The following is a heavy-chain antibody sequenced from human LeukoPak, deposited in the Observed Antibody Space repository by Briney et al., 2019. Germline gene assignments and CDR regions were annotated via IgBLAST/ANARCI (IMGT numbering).Heavy chain of an antibody. CDR3: ARGRRSGSYQNY. V-gene: IGHV1-8*02. CDR1: GYTFIGYY. D-gene: IGHD3-10*01. Sequence: ASVKVSCKASGYTFIGYYMHWVRQAPGQGLEWMGWMNPNSGNTGYAQKFQGRVTMTRNTSISTAYMELSSLRSEDTAVYYCARGRRSGSYQNYWGQGTLVTVSS. CDR2: MNPNSGNT. J-gene: IGHJ4*02.